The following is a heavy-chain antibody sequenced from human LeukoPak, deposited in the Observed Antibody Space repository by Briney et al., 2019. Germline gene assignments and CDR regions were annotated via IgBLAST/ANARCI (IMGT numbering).Heavy chain of an antibody. Sequence: SETLSLTCTVSGGSISSYYWSWIRHRPGRGLEWIGYIYYSGSTNYNPSLKSRVTISVDTSKNQFSLKLSSVTAADTAVYYCVIFTDYYFDYWGQGTLVTVSS. D-gene: IGHD2-21*02. CDR1: GGSISSYY. J-gene: IGHJ4*02. CDR3: VIFTDYYFDY. V-gene: IGHV4-59*01. CDR2: IYYSGST.